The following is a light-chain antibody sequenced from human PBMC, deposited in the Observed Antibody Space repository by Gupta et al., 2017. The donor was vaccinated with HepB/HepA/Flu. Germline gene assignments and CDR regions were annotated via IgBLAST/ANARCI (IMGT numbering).Light chain of an antibody. J-gene: IGKJ2*01. CDR1: QSISGY. CDR3: QQSYSIPYT. V-gene: IGKV1-39*01. Sequence: DIQMTQSPSSLSASVGDRVTITCRASQSISGYLNWYQQKPGKAPKLLIYGASSLQSGVPSRFSGSGSGTDFTLTISSLQPEDFATYYCQQSYSIPYTFGQWTKLEIK. CDR2: GAS.